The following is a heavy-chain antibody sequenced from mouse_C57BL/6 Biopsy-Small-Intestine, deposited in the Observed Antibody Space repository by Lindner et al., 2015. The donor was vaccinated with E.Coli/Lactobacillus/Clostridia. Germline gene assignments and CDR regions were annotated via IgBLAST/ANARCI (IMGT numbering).Heavy chain of an antibody. CDR1: GYTFTNYW. Sequence: VQLQESGAELVRPGTSVKMSCKASGYTFTNYWIGWAKQRPGHGLEWIGDIYPGGGYTNYNEKFKGKATLTADKSSSTAYMQFSSLTSEDSAIYYCARSGSSYEGDYFDYWGQGTTPTVSS. V-gene: IGHV1-63*01. CDR3: ARSGSSYEGDYFDY. J-gene: IGHJ2*01. CDR2: IYPGGGYT. D-gene: IGHD1-1*01.